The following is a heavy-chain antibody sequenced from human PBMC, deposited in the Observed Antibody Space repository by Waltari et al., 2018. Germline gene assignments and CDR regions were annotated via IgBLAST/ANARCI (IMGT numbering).Heavy chain of an antibody. CDR2: ISGSGATP. V-gene: IGHV3-23*04. CDR1: RVSFMAYA. Sequence: EVQLVDSAGGLVQPGGALRLSCAASRVSFMAYAMGWVRQAPGEGLECVAAISGSGATPFYADSVKGRFTIVRDNSKDTFYLQMNSLRVDDSAVYYCAKGSRGYTNYFFDYWGQGALVTVSS. J-gene: IGHJ4*02. CDR3: AKGSRGYTNYFFDY. D-gene: IGHD3-16*02.